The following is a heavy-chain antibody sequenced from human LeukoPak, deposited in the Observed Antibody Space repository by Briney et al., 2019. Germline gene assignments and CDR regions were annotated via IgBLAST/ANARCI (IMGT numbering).Heavy chain of an antibody. CDR3: ARTYYDILTGYNPYFDY. J-gene: IGHJ4*02. CDR1: GFTFSSYG. D-gene: IGHD3-9*01. V-gene: IGHV3-48*04. CDR2: ISSSGSTI. Sequence: GGSLRLSCAASGFTFSSYGMSWVRQAPGKGLEWVSYISSSGSTIYYADSVKGRFTISRDNAKNSLYLQMISLRAEDTAVYYCARTYYDILTGYNPYFDYWGQGTLVTVSS.